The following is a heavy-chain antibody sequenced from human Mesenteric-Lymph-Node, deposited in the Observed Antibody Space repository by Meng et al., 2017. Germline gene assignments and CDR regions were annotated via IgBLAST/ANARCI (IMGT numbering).Heavy chain of an antibody. V-gene: IGHV1-69*08. CDR2: IIPILGRA. Sequence: SVKVSCKASGGTFSSYTISWVRQAPGQGLEWMGRIIPILGRANYAQKFQGRVTITADKSTSTAYMELSSLRSEDTAVYYCARANVVTVPSTATPLSVYYYYGMDVWGQGTTVTVSS. CDR1: GGTFSSYT. D-gene: IGHD5/OR15-5a*01. J-gene: IGHJ6*02. CDR3: ARANVVTVPSTATPLSVYYYYGMDV.